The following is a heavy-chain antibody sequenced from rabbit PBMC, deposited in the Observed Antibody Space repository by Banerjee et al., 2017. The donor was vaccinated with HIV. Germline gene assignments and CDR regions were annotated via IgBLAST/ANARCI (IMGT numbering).Heavy chain of an antibody. Sequence: QQLEESGGGLVKPGASLTLTCKASGFSFSSGYDMCWVRQAPGEGLEWIACIYTGDGNTYYASWAKGRFTISKTSSTVDLQMTSLAAADTATYFCARDLAGVIGWNFNLWGQGTLVTVS. V-gene: IGHV1S40*01. CDR3: ARDLAGVIGWNFNL. CDR1: GFSFSSGYD. D-gene: IGHD4-1*01. CDR2: IYTGDGNT. J-gene: IGHJ4*01.